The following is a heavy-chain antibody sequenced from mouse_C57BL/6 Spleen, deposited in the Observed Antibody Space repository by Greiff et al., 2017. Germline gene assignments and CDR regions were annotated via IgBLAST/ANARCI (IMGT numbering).Heavy chain of an antibody. J-gene: IGHJ4*01. Sequence: VQLVESGPGLVAPSQSLSITCTVSGFSFTSYGVDWVRQSPRTGLEWLGVKWGVGSTTYNSALKSRLSISKYNTKSKVFLKMNSLQTDDTAMYYCARDGYYVGAMDYWGQGTSVTVSS. CDR1: GFSFTSYG. D-gene: IGHD2-3*01. V-gene: IGHV2-6*01. CDR3: ARDGYYVGAMDY. CDR2: KWGVGST.